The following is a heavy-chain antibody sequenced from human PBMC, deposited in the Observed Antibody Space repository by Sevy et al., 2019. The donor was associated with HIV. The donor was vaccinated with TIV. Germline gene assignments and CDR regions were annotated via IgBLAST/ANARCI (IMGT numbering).Heavy chain of an antibody. CDR2: IIPIFGAA. CDR1: GGTLSNYA. Sequence: ASVKVSCKASGGTLSNYAISWVRQAPGQGLEWMGGIIPIFGAASYAQKFQGRVTITADESTSTVYMELSSLRSEDTAVYYCERGGGMRSYYYYYMDVWGKGTTVTVSS. D-gene: IGHD3-16*01. V-gene: IGHV1-69*13. J-gene: IGHJ6*03. CDR3: ERGGGMRSYYYYYMDV.